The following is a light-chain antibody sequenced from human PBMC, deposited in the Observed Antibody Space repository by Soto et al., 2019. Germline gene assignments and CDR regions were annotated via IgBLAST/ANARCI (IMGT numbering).Light chain of an antibody. J-gene: IGKJ1*01. Sequence: EIVMTQSPGTLSVSPGERATLSCRVSQSVGSNLAWYQQKPGQAPRLLIYGASTRATGIPVRFSGSGSGTDFTLTISRLEPEDFAVYYCQQYGSSGTFGQGTKGDIK. CDR1: QSVGSN. CDR3: QQYGSSGT. V-gene: IGKV3-20*01. CDR2: GAS.